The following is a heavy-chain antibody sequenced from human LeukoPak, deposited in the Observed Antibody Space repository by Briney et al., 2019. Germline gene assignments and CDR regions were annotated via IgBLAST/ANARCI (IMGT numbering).Heavy chain of an antibody. D-gene: IGHD2-15*01. Sequence: ASVKVSCKASGYTFTSYDINWVRQATGQGLEWMGWMNPNSGNTGYAQKFQGRVTMTRNTSISTAYMELSSLRSEDTAVYYCASTIAYCSGGSCYSGYFQHWGQGTLVTVSS. CDR2: MNPNSGNT. CDR1: GYTFTSYD. CDR3: ASTIAYCSGGSCYSGYFQH. V-gene: IGHV1-8*02. J-gene: IGHJ1*01.